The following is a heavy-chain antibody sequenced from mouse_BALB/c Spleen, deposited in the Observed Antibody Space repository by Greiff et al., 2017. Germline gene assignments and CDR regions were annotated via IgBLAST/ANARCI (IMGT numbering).Heavy chain of an antibody. Sequence: DVQLVESGPGLVKPSQSLSLTCTVTGYSITSDYAWNWIRQFPGNKLEWMGYISYSGSTSYNPSLKSRISITRDTSKNQFFLQLNSVTTEDTATYYCARSYTMIPMDYWGQGTSVTVSS. J-gene: IGHJ4*01. V-gene: IGHV3-2*02. CDR3: ARSYTMIPMDY. D-gene: IGHD2-4*01. CDR2: ISYSGST. CDR1: GYSITSDYA.